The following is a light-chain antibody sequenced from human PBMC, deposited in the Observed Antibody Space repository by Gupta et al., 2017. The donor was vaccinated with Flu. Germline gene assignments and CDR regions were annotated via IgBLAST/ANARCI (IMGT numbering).Light chain of an antibody. CDR3: QQEDSTPIT. V-gene: IGKV4-1*01. CDR1: QSVLYSSNNKNY. J-gene: IGKJ4*01. Sequence: DSVMTQSPDSLAVSLGERATINCKSSQSVLYSSNNKNYLAWFQQKPGQPPKLLINWASTRECGVPDRFSGSGSGTDFTLTISSLQAEDVAVYYCQQEDSTPITFGGGTXVEIK. CDR2: WAS.